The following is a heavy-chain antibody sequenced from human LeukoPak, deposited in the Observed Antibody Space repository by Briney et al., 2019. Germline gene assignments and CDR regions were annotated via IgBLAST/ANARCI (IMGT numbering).Heavy chain of an antibody. CDR1: GCTFGGYG. CDR2: MSWYCGSI. D-gene: IGHD5-18*01. V-gene: IGHV3-9*03. CDR3: AKDTGPTAMVFLDY. J-gene: IGHJ4*02. Sequence: GGSLRLSCAASGCTFGGYGMHWVRQAPGKGLERVSGMSWYCGSIGYADSVKGRFTISRENAKNSLYLQMNSLRAEHMALYYCAKDTGPTAMVFLDYWGQGTLVTVSS.